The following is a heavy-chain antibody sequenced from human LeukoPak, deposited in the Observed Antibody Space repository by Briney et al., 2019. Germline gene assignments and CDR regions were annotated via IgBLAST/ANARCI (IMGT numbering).Heavy chain of an antibody. D-gene: IGHD4-11*01. V-gene: IGHV1-58*02. CDR2: IVVGCGNT. CDR3: AAVGPGNYVSYYGMDV. CDR1: GLIFTISA. Sequence: YVKVSCKASGLIFTISAMQGVRQARGKRVEWIGWIVVGCGNTNYAQKFQEGVTIPREMSTSPANMELSSLRSEDTAVYYCAAVGPGNYVSYYGMDVWGQGTTVTVSS. J-gene: IGHJ6*02.